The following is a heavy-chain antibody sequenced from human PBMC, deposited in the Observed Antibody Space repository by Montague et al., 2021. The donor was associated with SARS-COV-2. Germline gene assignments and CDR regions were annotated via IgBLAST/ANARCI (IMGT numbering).Heavy chain of an antibody. V-gene: IGHV3-21*01. J-gene: IGHJ3*02. D-gene: IGHD1-1*01. CDR1: GFTFSSYS. CDR3: AGGSVYNWNGDDDASDI. Sequence: SLRLSCAASGFTFSSYSMNWVRQAPGKGLEWVSSISSSSSYIYYADSVKGRFTISRDNAKNSLYLQMNSLRAEDTAVYYCAGGSVYNWNGDDDASDIWGQGTMVTVSS. CDR2: ISSSSSYI.